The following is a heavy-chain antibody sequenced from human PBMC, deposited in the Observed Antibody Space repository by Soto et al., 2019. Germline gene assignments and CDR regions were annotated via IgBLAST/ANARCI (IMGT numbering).Heavy chain of an antibody. J-gene: IGHJ6*02. CDR1: GFTFSSYA. CDR3: AKARYYDFWSGYWWYYYYCMDV. D-gene: IGHD3-3*01. Sequence: GGSLRLSCAASGFTFSSYAMSWVRQAPGKGLEWVSAISGSGGSTYYADSVKGRFTISRDNSKNTLYLQMNSLRAEDTAVYYCAKARYYDFWSGYWWYYYYCMDVWGQGTTVTVSS. CDR2: ISGSGGST. V-gene: IGHV3-23*01.